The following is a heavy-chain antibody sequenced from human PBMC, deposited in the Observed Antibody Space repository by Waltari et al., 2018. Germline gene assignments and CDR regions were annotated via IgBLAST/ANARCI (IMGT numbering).Heavy chain of an antibody. CDR2: VDPEDGKA. CDR1: GYTFTDSY. V-gene: IGHV1-69-2*01. CDR3: AIVNMCGGGCYRSKPNYYDFYMDV. D-gene: IGHD2-15*01. J-gene: IGHJ6*03. Sequence: EVQLVQSGAEVKKPGAAVKIACKVSGYTFTDSYLHWVRQAPGKGLEWMGLVDPEDGKAIYAERFQGRITITADTSTNTAYMDLSSLRSEDTALYYCAIVNMCGGGCYRSKPNYYDFYMDVWGKGTTVTVSS.